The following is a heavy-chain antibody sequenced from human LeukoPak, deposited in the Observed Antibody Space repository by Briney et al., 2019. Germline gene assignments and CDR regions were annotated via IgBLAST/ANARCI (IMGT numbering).Heavy chain of an antibody. CDR2: ISYDGSNK. Sequence: PGRSLRLSCAASGFTFSSYGMHWVRQAPGKGLEWVAVISYDGSNKYYADSVRGRFTTSRDNSKNTLYLQMKSLRAEDTAVYYCAKDRSTYYDFWSGYYDYWGQGTLVTVSS. CDR1: GFTFSSYG. CDR3: AKDRSTYYDFWSGYYDY. V-gene: IGHV3-30*18. J-gene: IGHJ4*02. D-gene: IGHD3-3*01.